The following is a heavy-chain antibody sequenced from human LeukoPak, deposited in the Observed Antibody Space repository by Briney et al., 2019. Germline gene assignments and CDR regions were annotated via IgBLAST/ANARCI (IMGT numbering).Heavy chain of an antibody. V-gene: IGHV3-30*04. J-gene: IGHJ5*02. CDR3: AREGRIAVAGGSNWFDP. Sequence: PGRSLRLSCAASGFTFSSYAMHWVRQAPGKGLEGVAVISYDGSNKYYADSVKGGFTISRDNSKNTLYLQMNSLRAEDTAVYYCAREGRIAVAGGSNWFDPWGQGTLVTVSS. CDR1: GFTFSSYA. D-gene: IGHD6-19*01. CDR2: ISYDGSNK.